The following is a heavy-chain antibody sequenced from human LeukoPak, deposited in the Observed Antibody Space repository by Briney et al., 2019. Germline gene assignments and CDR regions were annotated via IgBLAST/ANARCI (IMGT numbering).Heavy chain of an antibody. J-gene: IGHJ4*02. V-gene: IGHV3-23*01. CDR1: GFTFSSYA. Sequence: GGSLRLSCAASGFTFSSYAMSWVRQAPGKGLEWVSAISGSGGSTYYADSVKGRFTISRDNSKNTLYLQMNSLRAEDTAVYYCAKGRYYDSSGYYYYWGQGTPVTVSS. D-gene: IGHD3-22*01. CDR3: AKGRYYDSSGYYYY. CDR2: ISGSGGST.